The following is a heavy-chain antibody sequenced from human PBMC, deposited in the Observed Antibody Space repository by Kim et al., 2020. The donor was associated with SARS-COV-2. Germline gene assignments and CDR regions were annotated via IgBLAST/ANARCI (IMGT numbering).Heavy chain of an antibody. J-gene: IGHJ4*02. CDR1: GGTFSSYA. D-gene: IGHD3-9*01. V-gene: IGHV1-69*13. Sequence: SVKVSCKASGGTFSSYAISWVRQAPGQGLEWMGGIIPIFGTANYAQKFQGRVTITADESTSTAYMELSSLRSEDMAVYYCARTSTPYYDILTGYYQTGVFDYWGQGTLVTVSS. CDR3: ARTSTPYYDILTGYYQTGVFDY. CDR2: IIPIFGTA.